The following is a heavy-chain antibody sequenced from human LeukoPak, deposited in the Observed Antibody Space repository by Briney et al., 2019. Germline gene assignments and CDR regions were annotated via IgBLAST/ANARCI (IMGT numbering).Heavy chain of an antibody. V-gene: IGHV3-74*01. CDR2: INGDGSGF. Sequence: PGGSLRLSCAASGFTLGNHWMHWVRQEAGRGLIWVSRINGDGSGFDYGDSVRGRFTISRDNSKNTLYLEMDSLRVEDTAVYYCARAEPSTVIRDSCALDIWGQGTMVTVSS. CDR1: GFTLGNHW. J-gene: IGHJ3*02. D-gene: IGHD2-21*01. CDR3: ARAEPSTVIRDSCALDI.